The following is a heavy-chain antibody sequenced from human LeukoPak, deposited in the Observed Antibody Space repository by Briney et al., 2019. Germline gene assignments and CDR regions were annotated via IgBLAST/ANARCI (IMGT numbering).Heavy chain of an antibody. CDR1: GGTFSDYA. D-gene: IGHD1-1*01. CDR3: AGDRPNWKFEADVFDG. V-gene: IGHV1-69*04. CDR2: TIPMLGVP. Sequence: ASVKVSCKASGGTFSDYAISWVRQAPGQGLEWMGRTIPMLGVPNYAQKFQGRVTISADESTSTAYMELSSLRSEDTAVCYCAGDRPNWKFEADVFDGWGQGTLVVVSS. J-gene: IGHJ4*02.